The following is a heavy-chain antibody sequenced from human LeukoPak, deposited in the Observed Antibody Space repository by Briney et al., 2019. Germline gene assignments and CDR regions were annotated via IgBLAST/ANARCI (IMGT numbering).Heavy chain of an antibody. D-gene: IGHD2-2*01. CDR3: ARVAVVPAAIRAFDI. CDR1: GGSISSYY. V-gene: IGHV4-59*12. J-gene: IGHJ3*02. Sequence: SETLSLTCTVSGGSISSYYWSWIRQPPGKGLEWIGYIYYSGSTYYNPSLKSRVTISVDTSKNQFSLKLSSVTAADTAVYYCARVAVVPAAIRAFDIWGQGTMVTVSS. CDR2: IYYSGST.